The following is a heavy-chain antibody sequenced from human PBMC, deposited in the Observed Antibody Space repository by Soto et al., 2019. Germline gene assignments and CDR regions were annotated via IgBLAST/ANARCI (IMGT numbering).Heavy chain of an antibody. CDR3: ARVGYYYGSGSYYKAPFDN. V-gene: IGHV1-3*01. Sequence: ASVKVSCKASGYTVTSYAMHWVRQAPGQRLEWMGWINAGNGNTKYSQKFKGRVTITRDTSASTAYMELSSLRSEDTAVYYCARVGYYYGSGSYYKAPFDNRGKVTPVTICS. CDR2: INAGNGNT. D-gene: IGHD3-10*01. J-gene: IGHJ4*02. CDR1: GYTVTSYA.